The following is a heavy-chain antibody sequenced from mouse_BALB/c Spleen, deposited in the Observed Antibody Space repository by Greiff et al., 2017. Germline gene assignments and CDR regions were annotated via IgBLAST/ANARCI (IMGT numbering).Heavy chain of an antibody. CDR2: IYPGSGST. CDR1: GYTFRSYW. J-gene: IGHJ3*01. Sequence: QVQLKESGAELMKPGASVKISCKATGYTFRSYWIEWVKQRPGHGLEWIGEIYPGSGSTYYNEKFKGKATLTADKSSNTAYMQLSSLTSEDSAVYFCARGDYGWFAYWGQGTLVTVSA. V-gene: IGHV1-9*01. CDR3: ARGDYGWFAY. D-gene: IGHD2-4*01.